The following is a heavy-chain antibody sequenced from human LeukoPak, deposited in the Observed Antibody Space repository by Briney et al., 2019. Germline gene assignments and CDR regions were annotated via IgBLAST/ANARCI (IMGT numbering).Heavy chain of an antibody. CDR3: ARNPPYGSGSYWFDP. V-gene: IGHV3-11*01. CDR1: GFTFSDYC. Sequence: GGSLRLSCAASGFTFSDYCMSWIRQAPGKGLEWVSYISSSGSTIYYADSVKGRFTISRDNAKNSLYLQMNSLRAEDTAVYYCARNPPYGSGSYWFDPWGQGTLVTVSS. D-gene: IGHD3-10*01. J-gene: IGHJ5*02. CDR2: ISSSGSTI.